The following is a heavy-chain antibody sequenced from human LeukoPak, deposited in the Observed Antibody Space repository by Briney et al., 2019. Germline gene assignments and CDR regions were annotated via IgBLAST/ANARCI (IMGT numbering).Heavy chain of an antibody. D-gene: IGHD3-22*01. V-gene: IGHV4-34*01. CDR1: GFIFSSYW. CDR3: ARLRRLRYYYDSSGPHTTQRNWFDP. Sequence: GSLRLSCAASGFIFSSYWMSWVRQPPGKGLEWIGEINHSGSTNYNPSLKSRVTISVDTSKNQFSLKLSSVTAADTAVYYCARLRRLRYYYDSSGPHTTQRNWFDPWGQGTLVTVSS. CDR2: INHSGST. J-gene: IGHJ5*02.